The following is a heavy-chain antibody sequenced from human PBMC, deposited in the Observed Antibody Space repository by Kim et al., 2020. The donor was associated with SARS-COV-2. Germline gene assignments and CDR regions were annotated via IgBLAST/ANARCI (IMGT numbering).Heavy chain of an antibody. J-gene: IGHJ4*02. D-gene: IGHD1-1*01. CDR3: ARAPTTRTTDN. Sequence: DYAPKLQSRVTMTNDTSTSTAYMELGSLRSDDTAVYYCARAPTTRTTDNWGQGTLVTVSS. V-gene: IGHV1-18*01.